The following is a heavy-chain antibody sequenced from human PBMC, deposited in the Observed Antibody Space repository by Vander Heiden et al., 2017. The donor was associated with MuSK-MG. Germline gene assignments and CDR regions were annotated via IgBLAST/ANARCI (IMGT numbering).Heavy chain of an antibody. V-gene: IGHV4-34*01. Sequence: QVQLQQWGAGLLKPSETLSLTCAVYGGSFSGYYWSWIRQPPGKGLEWIGEINHSGSTNYNPSLKSRVTISVDTSKNQFSLKLSSVTAADTAVYYCANTLQYAYYYMDVWGKGTTVTVS. J-gene: IGHJ6*03. CDR2: INHSGST. CDR1: GGSFSGYY. D-gene: IGHD4-4*01. CDR3: ANTLQYAYYYMDV.